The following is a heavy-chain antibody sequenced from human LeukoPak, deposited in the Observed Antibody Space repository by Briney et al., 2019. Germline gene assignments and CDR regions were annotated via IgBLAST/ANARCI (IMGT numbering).Heavy chain of an antibody. J-gene: IGHJ4*02. CDR3: TTERRYFDWLSRYYFDY. V-gene: IGHV3-15*01. D-gene: IGHD3-9*01. CDR1: GFTFSRDS. Sequence: GGSLRLSCVASGFTFSRDSMNWVRQAPGKGLEWVGRIKSKTDGGTTDYAAPVKGRFTISRDDSKNTLYLQMNSLKTEDTAVYYCTTERRYFDWLSRYYFDYWGQGTLVTVSS. CDR2: IKSKTDGGTT.